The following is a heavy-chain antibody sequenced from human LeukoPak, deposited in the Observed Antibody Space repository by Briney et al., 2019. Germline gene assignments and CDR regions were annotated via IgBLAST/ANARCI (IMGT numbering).Heavy chain of an antibody. J-gene: IGHJ3*02. D-gene: IGHD3-22*01. CDR3: ARDVDSSDAFDI. CDR1: GGSISSYY. V-gene: IGHV4-59*01. Sequence: SETLSLTCTVSGGSISSYYWSWIRQPPGKGLEWIGYIYYSGSTNYNPSLKSRVTISVDTSKIQFSLKLSSVTAADTAVYYCARDVDSSDAFDIWGQGTMVTVSS. CDR2: IYYSGST.